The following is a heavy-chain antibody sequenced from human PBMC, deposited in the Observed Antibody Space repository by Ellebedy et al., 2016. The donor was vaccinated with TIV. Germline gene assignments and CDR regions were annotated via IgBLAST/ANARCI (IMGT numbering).Heavy chain of an antibody. CDR1: GFTFSSYA. Sequence: GESLKISCAASGFTFSSYAMSWVRQAPGKGLEWVSAIRGSGVRTYYADSVKGRFTISRDNSKNTLYLQMNSLRAEDTAVYYCAKDPGYCSSTSCYRYFQHWGQGTLVTVSS. CDR3: AKDPGYCSSTSCYRYFQH. V-gene: IGHV3-23*01. D-gene: IGHD2-2*02. CDR2: IRGSGVRT. J-gene: IGHJ1*01.